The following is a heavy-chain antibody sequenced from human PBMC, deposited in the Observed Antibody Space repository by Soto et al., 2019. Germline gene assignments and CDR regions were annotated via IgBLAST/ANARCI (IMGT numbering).Heavy chain of an antibody. Sequence: QVQLVQSGAEVKKPGSSVKVSCKASGGTFSSYAISWVRQAPGQGLEWMGGIIPIFGTANYAQKFQGRVRITADESTSTAYMELSSLRSEDTAGYYCARDRRIAAPALPLKPETGNMSDVESGMDVWGQGTTVTVSS. CDR1: GGTFSSYA. J-gene: IGHJ6*02. V-gene: IGHV1-69*12. CDR2: IIPIFGTA. D-gene: IGHD6-6*01. CDR3: ARDRRIAAPALPLKPETGNMSDVESGMDV.